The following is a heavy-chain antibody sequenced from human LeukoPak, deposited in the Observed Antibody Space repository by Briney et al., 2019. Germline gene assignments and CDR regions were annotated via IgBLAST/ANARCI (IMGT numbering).Heavy chain of an antibody. D-gene: IGHD2-2*01. J-gene: IGHJ4*02. CDR3: ARDTFQPGLIDS. CDR1: GFTFSLYA. V-gene: IGHV3-21*05. CDR2: INDESSDI. Sequence: GGSLRLSCAASGFTFSLYAMNWVRQAPGKGLEWVSYINDESSDIHYAVSVRGRFTISRDDARQTLYLQLSSLRVEDTAVYYCARDTFQPGLIDSWGQGTLVTVSS.